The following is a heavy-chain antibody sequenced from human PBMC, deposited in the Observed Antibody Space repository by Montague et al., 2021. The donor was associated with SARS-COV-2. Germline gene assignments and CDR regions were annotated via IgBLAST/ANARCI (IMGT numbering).Heavy chain of an antibody. J-gene: IGHJ2*01. CDR2: ISSSSSYI. CDR3: AGLNGVGCLYWYFDL. Sequence: SLRLSCAASGFPFSSYSMNWVRQAPGRGLEWVSSISSSSSYIYYADSVKGRFTISRDNAKNSLYLQMNSLRAEDTAVYYCAGLNGVGCLYWYFDLWGRGTLVTVSS. CDR1: GFPFSSYS. V-gene: IGHV3-21*01. D-gene: IGHD2-8*01.